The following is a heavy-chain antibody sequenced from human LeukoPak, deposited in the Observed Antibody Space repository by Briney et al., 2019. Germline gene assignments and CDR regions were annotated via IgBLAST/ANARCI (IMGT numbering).Heavy chain of an antibody. Sequence: KPSETLSLTCIVSGGSISSYYWSWIRQPPGKGLEWIGYIYYSGTTNYNPSLESRVTISVDTSRNQFSLKLTSVTAADTAVYYCARLMGSTSRVFDSWGQGTLVTVSS. J-gene: IGHJ4*02. D-gene: IGHD2-2*01. CDR3: ARLMGSTSRVFDS. CDR1: GGSISSYY. V-gene: IGHV4-59*01. CDR2: IYYSGTT.